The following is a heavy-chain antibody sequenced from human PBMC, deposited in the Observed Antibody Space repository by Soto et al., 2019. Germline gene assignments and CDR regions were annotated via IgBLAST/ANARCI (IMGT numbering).Heavy chain of an antibody. J-gene: IGHJ6*02. V-gene: IGHV4-59*01. CDR3: AIARSTMPREIVKDNIDI. Sequence: SDTLSLTCGVSGGSISNYYWSWIRQSPGKALEWIGYIYNTETTNTNPSLQSRATLSMDTSRNQLSLKLSSVTPADTAIYYCAIARSTMPREIVKDNIDIWGQGTTVT. CDR2: IYNTETT. CDR1: GGSISNYY. D-gene: IGHD3-3*01.